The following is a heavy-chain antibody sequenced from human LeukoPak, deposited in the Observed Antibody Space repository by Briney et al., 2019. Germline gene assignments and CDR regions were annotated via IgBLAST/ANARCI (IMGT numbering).Heavy chain of an antibody. CDR3: ARDPYYYDSSGYYERGIFDY. J-gene: IGHJ4*02. CDR2: ISSSSSYI. D-gene: IGHD3-22*01. V-gene: IGHV3-21*01. CDR1: GFTFSSYS. Sequence: GGSLRLSCAASGFTFSSYSMNWVRQAPGEGLEWVSSISSSSSYIYYADSVKGRFTISRDNAKNSLYLQMNSLRAEDTAVYYCARDPYYYDSSGYYERGIFDYWGQGTLVTVSS.